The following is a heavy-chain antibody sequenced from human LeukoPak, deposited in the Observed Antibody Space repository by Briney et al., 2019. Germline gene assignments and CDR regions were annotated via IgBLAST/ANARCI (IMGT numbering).Heavy chain of an antibody. V-gene: IGHV3-9*01. CDR2: ISWNSGSI. J-gene: IGHJ4*02. Sequence: GGSLRLSCAASGFTFDDYAMHWVRRAPGKGLEWVSGISWNSGSIGYADSVKGRFTISRDNAKNSLYLQMNSLRAEDTALYYSAKGIAAAGPDYWGQGTLVTVSS. CDR1: GFTFDDYA. D-gene: IGHD6-13*01. CDR3: AKGIAAAGPDY.